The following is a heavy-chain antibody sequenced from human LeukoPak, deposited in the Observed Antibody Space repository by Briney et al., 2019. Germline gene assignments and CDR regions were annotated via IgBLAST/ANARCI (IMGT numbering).Heavy chain of an antibody. CDR3: AKDQTGYCSTTTCFLSCFDP. Sequence: GGSLRLSCAASGFTFSSYGMSWVRQAPGKGLEWVSAIGGSGGNTYYADSVKGRFTISRDNSKDTLYLQMNSLRAEDTAVYYCAKDQTGYCSTTTCFLSCFDPWGQGTLVTVSS. J-gene: IGHJ5*02. D-gene: IGHD2-2*01. CDR1: GFTFSSYG. V-gene: IGHV3-23*01. CDR2: IGGSGGNT.